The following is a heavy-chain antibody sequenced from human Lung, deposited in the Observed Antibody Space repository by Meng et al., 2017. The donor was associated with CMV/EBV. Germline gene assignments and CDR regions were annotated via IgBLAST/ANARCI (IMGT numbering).Heavy chain of an antibody. Sequence: FCKAAAGTLSSSTISGVRQDPGQGLGWMGRIIPILGRANYAQKSEGRVTITADKSTSTAYMELSSLRSEDTAVYYCARDGGLALRQGYYYYYGMDVXGQGXTVTVSS. CDR3: ARDGGLALRQGYYYYYGMDV. J-gene: IGHJ6*02. D-gene: IGHD1-7*01. CDR1: AGTLSSST. V-gene: IGHV1-69*08. CDR2: IIPILGRA.